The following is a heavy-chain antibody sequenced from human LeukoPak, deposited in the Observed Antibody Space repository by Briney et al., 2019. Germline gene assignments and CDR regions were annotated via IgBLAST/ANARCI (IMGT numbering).Heavy chain of an antibody. Sequence: SETLSLTCTVSGGSISSGSYYWSWIRQPAGKGLEWIGRIYTSGSTNYNPSLRSRVTISVDTSKNQFSLKLSSVTAADTAVYYCARLAGYWGQGTLVTVSS. CDR3: ARLAGY. V-gene: IGHV4-61*02. J-gene: IGHJ4*02. D-gene: IGHD3-10*01. CDR2: IYTSGST. CDR1: GGSISSGSYY.